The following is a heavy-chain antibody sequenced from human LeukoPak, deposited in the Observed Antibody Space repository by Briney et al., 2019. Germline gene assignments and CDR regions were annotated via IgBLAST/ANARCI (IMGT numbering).Heavy chain of an antibody. V-gene: IGHV3-23*01. D-gene: IGHD6-19*01. J-gene: IGHJ4*02. CDR1: GFTFSSYA. CDR2: ISGSGGST. Sequence: PGGSLRLSCAASGFTFSSYAMSWVRQAPGKGLEWVSAISGSGGSTYYADSVKGRFTISRDNSKNMLYLQMNSLRAEDTAVYYCAKLPGSSGWHGFYYFDYWGQGTLVTVSS. CDR3: AKLPGSSGWHGFYYFDY.